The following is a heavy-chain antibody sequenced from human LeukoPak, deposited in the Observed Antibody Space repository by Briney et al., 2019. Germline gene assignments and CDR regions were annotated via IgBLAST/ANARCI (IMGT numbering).Heavy chain of an antibody. CDR1: GGSFSGYY. V-gene: IGHV4-34*01. J-gene: IGHJ4*02. D-gene: IGHD6-13*01. CDR2: INHSGST. CDR3: ARVGYSSSWYYFDY. Sequence: SETLSLTCAVYGGSFSGYYWSWIRQPPGKGLEWIGEINHSGSTNYNPSLKSRVTISVDTSKNQFSLKLSSVTAADTAVYYCARVGYSSSWYYFDYWGQGTLVTISS.